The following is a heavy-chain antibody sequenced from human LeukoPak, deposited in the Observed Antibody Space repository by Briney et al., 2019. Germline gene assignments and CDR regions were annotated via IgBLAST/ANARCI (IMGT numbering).Heavy chain of an antibody. D-gene: IGHD6-19*01. CDR2: VYYSGSA. CDR1: GDSISPYY. V-gene: IGHV4-59*01. CDR3: ARGRGSGWYYFDY. Sequence: PSETLSLTCTVSGDSISPYYWSWIRQPPGKGQEWIGCVYYSGSANYNPSLQRRVTISVDTSNNQFSLKLSSVTAADTAVYYRARGRGSGWYYFDYWGQGTLVTVSS. J-gene: IGHJ4*02.